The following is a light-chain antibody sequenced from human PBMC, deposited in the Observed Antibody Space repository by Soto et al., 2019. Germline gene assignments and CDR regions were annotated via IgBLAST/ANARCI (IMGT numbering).Light chain of an antibody. CDR3: QQLNGYQLA. J-gene: IGKJ4*01. Sequence: DIQLTQSPSFLSASVGDTVTITCRASQGMSTYLAWYQQKPGKVPKLLIRSASTLHSGVPPRFSGGGSGTEFTLTISTLQTDDSGIYYCQQLNGYQLAFGGGTNVEIK. CDR2: SAS. CDR1: QGMSTY. V-gene: IGKV1-9*01.